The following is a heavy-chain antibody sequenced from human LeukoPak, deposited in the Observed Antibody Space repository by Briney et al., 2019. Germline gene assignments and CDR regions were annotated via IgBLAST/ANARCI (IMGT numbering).Heavy chain of an antibody. CDR3: ASSPGIAARGAFDI. J-gene: IGHJ3*02. Sequence: ASVKVSCKASGYTFTNYGISWVRQAPGQGLEWMGWISAYNGNTNYAQKLQGRVTMTTDTSTSTAYMELRSLRSDDTAVYYCASSPGIAARGAFDIWGQGTMVTVSS. CDR1: GYTFTNYG. CDR2: ISAYNGNT. D-gene: IGHD6-6*01. V-gene: IGHV1-18*01.